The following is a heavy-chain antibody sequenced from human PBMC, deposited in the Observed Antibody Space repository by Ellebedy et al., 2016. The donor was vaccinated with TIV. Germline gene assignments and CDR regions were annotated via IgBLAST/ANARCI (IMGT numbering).Heavy chain of an antibody. Sequence: SETLSLTXAVYGGSFSGYYWTWIRQPPGKGLEWIGEINHSGSTNYNPSLKSRVTISVDTSKNQFSLNLSSVTAADTAVYYCAKLGNPAQAAAATGSWGQGTLVTVSS. D-gene: IGHD6-13*01. CDR1: GGSFSGYY. CDR2: INHSGST. CDR3: AKLGNPAQAAAATGS. J-gene: IGHJ5*02. V-gene: IGHV4-34*01.